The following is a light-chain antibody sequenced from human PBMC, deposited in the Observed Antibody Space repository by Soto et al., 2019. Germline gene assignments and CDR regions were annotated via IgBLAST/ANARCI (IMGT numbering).Light chain of an antibody. CDR1: QSVSSN. CDR2: GAS. V-gene: IGKV3-15*01. CDR3: QQYNDWPLT. J-gene: IGKJ4*01. Sequence: EVLVTQSPATLSVSPGERAALSCRASQSVSSNLAWYQHKPGQAPRLLIYGASTRATGIPARFSGSGSGTDFTLTISSLQSEDFALYYCQQYNDWPLTFGGGTKVEIK.